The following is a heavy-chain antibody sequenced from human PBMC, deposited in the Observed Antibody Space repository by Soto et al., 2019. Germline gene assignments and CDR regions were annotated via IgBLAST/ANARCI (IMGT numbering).Heavy chain of an antibody. CDR2: IWYDGSNK. J-gene: IGHJ6*02. V-gene: IGHV3-33*01. D-gene: IGHD6-19*01. CDR3: ARDPDYDFGSGWSTIPYYGYFMDV. CDR1: GFTFSSYG. Sequence: GGSLRLSCAASGFTFSSYGMHWVRQAPGKGLEWVAVIWYDGSNKNYADSVKGRFTISRDNSKNTLYLQMNSLRAEDTAVYYCARDPDYDFGSGWSTIPYYGYFMDVWGQGTTVTVSS.